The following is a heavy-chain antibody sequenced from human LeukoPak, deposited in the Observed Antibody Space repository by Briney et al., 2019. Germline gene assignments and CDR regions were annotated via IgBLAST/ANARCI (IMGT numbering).Heavy chain of an antibody. Sequence: ASVKVSCKASGYTFTGYYKHWVRQAPGQGLEWMGRINPNSGGTNYAQKFQGRVTMTRDTSISTAYMELSRLRSDDTAVYYCARAPKYYDFWSGYFGSDYYYYYGMDVWGQGTTVTVSS. CDR2: INPNSGGT. J-gene: IGHJ6*02. D-gene: IGHD3-3*01. V-gene: IGHV1-2*06. CDR1: GYTFTGYY. CDR3: ARAPKYYDFWSGYFGSDYYYYYGMDV.